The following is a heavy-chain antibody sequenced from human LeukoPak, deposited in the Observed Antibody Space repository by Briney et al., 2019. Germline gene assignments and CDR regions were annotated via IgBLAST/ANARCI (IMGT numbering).Heavy chain of an antibody. Sequence: GGPLRLSCAASGFTFSNYCMRWVRQAPGKGLEWVANIKEDGSEKYYVGSVKGRFTISRDNAKNSLFLQMNSLRAEDTAVYYCARDLAYAFDIWGQGTMVTVSS. J-gene: IGHJ3*02. CDR2: IKEDGSEK. CDR3: ARDLAYAFDI. CDR1: GFTFSNYC. V-gene: IGHV3-7*01.